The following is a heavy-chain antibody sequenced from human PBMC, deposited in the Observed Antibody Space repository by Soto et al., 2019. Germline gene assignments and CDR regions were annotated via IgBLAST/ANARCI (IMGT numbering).Heavy chain of an antibody. CDR1: GGTFSSYA. CDR2: IIPIFGTA. D-gene: IGHD6-19*01. CDR3: ARDGIAVAGGGSGLGD. J-gene: IGHJ4*02. V-gene: IGHV1-69*01. Sequence: QVQLVQSGAEVKKPGSSVKVSCKASGGTFSSYAISWVRQAPGQGLEGMGGIIPIFGTANYAQKFQGRVTITADESTSTAYMELSSLRSEDTAVYYCARDGIAVAGGGSGLGDWGQGTLVTVSS.